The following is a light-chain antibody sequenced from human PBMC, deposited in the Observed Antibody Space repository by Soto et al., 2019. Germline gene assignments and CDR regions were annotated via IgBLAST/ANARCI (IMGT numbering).Light chain of an antibody. V-gene: IGKV3-20*01. CDR1: QSVSNTY. Sequence: DIVLTQSPGTVSLSPGERATLSCRASQSVSNTYLAWYQQKPGQAPRLLIYGVSKRATGIPDRFSASGSGTDFSLTISRLEPEDFAVYYCLNYGTLPYGLGQGTKVDIK. CDR3: LNYGTLPYG. J-gene: IGKJ2*03. CDR2: GVS.